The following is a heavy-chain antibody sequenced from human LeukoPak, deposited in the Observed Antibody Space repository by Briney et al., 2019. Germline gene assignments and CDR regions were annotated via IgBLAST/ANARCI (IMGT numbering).Heavy chain of an antibody. Sequence: GRSQRLSCAAAGFTFSSNEMNCVSQPPGKGMEWDSYISSIGSTIYYADSVKGRFTISRDQAKNSLYLQMNRLRAEDTAVYYCARVEPGPGQILSSSSVPDGYWGQGTLVTVSS. V-gene: IGHV3-48*03. D-gene: IGHD6-6*01. J-gene: IGHJ4*02. CDR3: ARVEPGPGQILSSSSVPDGY. CDR2: ISSIGSTI. CDR1: GFTFSSNE.